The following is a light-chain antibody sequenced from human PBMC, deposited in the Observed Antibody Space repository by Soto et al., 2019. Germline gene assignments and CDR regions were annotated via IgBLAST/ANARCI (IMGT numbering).Light chain of an antibody. CDR1: QSVNSN. V-gene: IGKV3-20*01. CDR3: HQYANSLLT. CDR2: GAS. Sequence: EIVLTQSPGTLSLSPGERATLSCRASQSVNSNLAWYQHKPGRAPRLLMYGASTRATDIPDRFSASGSGTDFSLTINRLEPEDFAVYSCHQYANSLLTFGGGTKVEMK. J-gene: IGKJ4*01.